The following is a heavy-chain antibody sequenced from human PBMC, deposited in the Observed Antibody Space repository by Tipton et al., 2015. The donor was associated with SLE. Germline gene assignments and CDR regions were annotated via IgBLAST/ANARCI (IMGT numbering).Heavy chain of an antibody. CDR3: ARYAGTTGFDY. CDR1: GYSISSGYY. V-gene: IGHV4-38-2*01. Sequence: TLSLTCAVSGYSISSGYYWGWIRQPPGKGLEWFGEINHSGSTNYNPSLKSRVTISVDTSKNQFSLQLSSVTAAETAVYYCARYAGTTGFDYWGQGTLVTVSS. D-gene: IGHD1-7*01. CDR2: INHSGST. J-gene: IGHJ4*02.